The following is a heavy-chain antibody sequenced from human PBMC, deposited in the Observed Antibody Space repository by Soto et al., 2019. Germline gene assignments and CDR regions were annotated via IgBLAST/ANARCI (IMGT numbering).Heavy chain of an antibody. D-gene: IGHD5-12*01. Sequence: PGGSLRLSCAASGFTFSTYAMSWVRQAPGKGLEWVSAISGGSSATYYADSVKGRFTISRDNSKNTLYLQMNSLRAEDTAVYYCAEARGVIVARNYYDMDVWGQGTTVTVSS. V-gene: IGHV3-23*01. CDR2: ISGGSSAT. CDR1: GFTFSTYA. CDR3: AEARGVIVARNYYDMDV. J-gene: IGHJ6*02.